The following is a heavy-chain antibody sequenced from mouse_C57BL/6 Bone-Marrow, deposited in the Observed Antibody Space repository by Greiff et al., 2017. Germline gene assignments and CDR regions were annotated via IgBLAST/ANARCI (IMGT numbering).Heavy chain of an antibody. Sequence: QVQLQQSGPELVKPGASVKISCKASGYAFSSSWMNWVKQRPGKGLEWIGRIYPGDGDTNYNGKFKGKATLTADKSSSTASMQLSSLTSEDSAVYFCARGYYDYGGGAWFAYWGQGTLVTVSA. V-gene: IGHV1-82*01. CDR1: GYAFSSSW. J-gene: IGHJ3*01. CDR3: ARGYYDYGGGAWFAY. CDR2: IYPGDGDT. D-gene: IGHD2-4*01.